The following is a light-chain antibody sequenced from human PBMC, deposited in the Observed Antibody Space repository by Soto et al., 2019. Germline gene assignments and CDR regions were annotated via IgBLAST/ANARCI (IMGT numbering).Light chain of an antibody. CDR1: QSVSSN. Sequence: EIVVTQSPGTLAVSPGERVTLSCRAIQSVSSNLAWYQQRPGQAPRLLIFGASTRATGIPARFSGSGSGTEFTLTISSLQSEDFAVYYCQQYNKWPPITFGQGTRLEVK. CDR2: GAS. CDR3: QQYNKWPPIT. V-gene: IGKV3-15*01. J-gene: IGKJ5*01.